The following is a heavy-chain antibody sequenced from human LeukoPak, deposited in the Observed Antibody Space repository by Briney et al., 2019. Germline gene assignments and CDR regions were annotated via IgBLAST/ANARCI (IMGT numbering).Heavy chain of an antibody. Sequence: GRSLRLSCPASGFTFSNYAMHWVRQAPGKGLEWVAVISYDGGKKYYADSVKGRFTISRDNSKTTLYLQMNSLRAEDTAVYYCGRGDYYGSGTYSNWFDPWGQGTLVTVSS. D-gene: IGHD3-10*01. V-gene: IGHV3-30-3*01. J-gene: IGHJ5*02. CDR2: ISYDGGKK. CDR1: GFTFSNYA. CDR3: GRGDYYGSGTYSNWFDP.